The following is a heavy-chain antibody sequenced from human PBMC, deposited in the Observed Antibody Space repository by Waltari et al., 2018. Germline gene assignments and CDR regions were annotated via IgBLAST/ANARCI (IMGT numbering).Heavy chain of an antibody. D-gene: IGHD4-17*01. CDR3: ATREDPEGMTTVVPFDY. CDR2: INHSGST. V-gene: IGHV4-34*01. Sequence: QVQLQQWGAGLLKPSETLSLTCAVYGGSFSGYYWSWIRQPPGKGLEWIGEINHSGSTNYNPSLKSRVTISVDTSKNQFSRKLSSVTAADTAVYYCATREDPEGMTTVVPFDYWGQGTLVTVSS. CDR1: GGSFSGYY. J-gene: IGHJ4*02.